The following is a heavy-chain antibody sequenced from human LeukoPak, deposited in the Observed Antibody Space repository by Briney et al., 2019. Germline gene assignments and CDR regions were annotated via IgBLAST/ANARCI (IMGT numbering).Heavy chain of an antibody. D-gene: IGHD3-9*01. Sequence: SETLSLTCTVAGGSISSYYWSWIRQPPGKGLEWIGYISYSGSTNYNPSLKSRVTISIDTSKNQFSLKLRSVTAADTAIYYCARQGYDILTGYIDAFDIWGQGTMVTVSS. CDR1: GGSISSYY. J-gene: IGHJ3*02. CDR3: ARQGYDILTGYIDAFDI. CDR2: ISYSGST. V-gene: IGHV4-59*08.